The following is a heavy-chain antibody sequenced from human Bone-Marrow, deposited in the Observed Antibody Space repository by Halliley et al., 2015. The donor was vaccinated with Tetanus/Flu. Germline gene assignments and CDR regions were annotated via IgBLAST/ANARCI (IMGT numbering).Heavy chain of an antibody. Sequence: SLRLSCAASGFTFTTYALNWVRQAPGKGLEWVSAISGGGGGTYYADSVKGRFTISRDNSKNTMSLQMDSLRVEDTAIYYCARRSDCRADRPFDYWGQGTLVSVSS. CDR1: GFTFTTYA. V-gene: IGHV3-23*01. J-gene: IGHJ4*02. CDR2: ISGGGGGT. D-gene: IGHD2-21*02. CDR3: ARRSDCRADRPFDY.